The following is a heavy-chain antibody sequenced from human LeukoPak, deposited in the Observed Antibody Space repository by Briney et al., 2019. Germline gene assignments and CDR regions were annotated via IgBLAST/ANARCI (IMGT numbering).Heavy chain of an antibody. CDR1: GYTFPNFW. CDR3: AIGELIDCFDF. Sequence: GESLKVSCKGSGYTFPNFWIGWVRQMPGKGLEWMGIIYPSDSDTRYSPSFQGQVTISADKSITTAYLQWDSLKASDTAIYYCAIGELIDCFDFWGQGTVVTVSS. J-gene: IGHJ4*02. D-gene: IGHD2-21*01. V-gene: IGHV5-51*01. CDR2: IYPSDSDT.